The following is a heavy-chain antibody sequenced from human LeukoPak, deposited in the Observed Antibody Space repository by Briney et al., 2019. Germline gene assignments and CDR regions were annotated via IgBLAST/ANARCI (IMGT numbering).Heavy chain of an antibody. V-gene: IGHV4-59*12. J-gene: IGHJ6*03. CDR2: IYYSGST. CDR3: ARAYYYGSGHYYYYMDV. Sequence: SETLSLTCTVSGGSISSYYWSWIRQPPGKGLEWIGYIYYSGSTNYNPSLKSRVTISVDTSKNQFSLKLRSVTAADTAVYYCARAYYYGSGHYYYYMDVWGKGATVTISS. CDR1: GGSISSYY. D-gene: IGHD3-10*01.